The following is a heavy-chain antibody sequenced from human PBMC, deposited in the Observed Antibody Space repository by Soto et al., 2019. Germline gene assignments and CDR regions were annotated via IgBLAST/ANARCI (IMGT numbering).Heavy chain of an antibody. CDR2: VYNSGST. CDR1: GGSISSNY. D-gene: IGHD6-13*01. J-gene: IGHJ4*02. Sequence: LSLTCTVSGGSISSNYWTWIRQPPGKGLEWIGYVYNSGSTNYNPSLKSRVTISEDTSKSQLSLKVNSMTAADTAVYYCARYRREAVAGYTLDNWGQGILVTVS. V-gene: IGHV4-59*01. CDR3: ARYRREAVAGYTLDN.